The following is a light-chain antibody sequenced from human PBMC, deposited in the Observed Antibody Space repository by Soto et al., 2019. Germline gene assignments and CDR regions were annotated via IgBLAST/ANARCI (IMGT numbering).Light chain of an antibody. J-gene: IGLJ7*01. V-gene: IGLV2-14*01. Sequence: QSALTQPASVSGSPGQSITISCTGTSSDVGGYNYVSWYQQHPGKVPKLLIYEVSNRPSGISNRFSGSKSDNTASLTISGLQADDEADYYCTSYSNTGLPVVFGGGTQLTVL. CDR1: SSDVGGYNY. CDR2: EVS. CDR3: TSYSNTGLPVV.